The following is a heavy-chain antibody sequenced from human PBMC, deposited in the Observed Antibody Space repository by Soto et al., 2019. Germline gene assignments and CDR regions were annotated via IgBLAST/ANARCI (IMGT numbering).Heavy chain of an antibody. J-gene: IGHJ4*02. V-gene: IGHV3-66*04. CDR1: GFTVSSNY. Sequence: GGSLRPSCAASGFTVSSNYMSWVLQAPGKGLEWVSVIYSGGSTYYADSVKGRFTISRDNSKNTLYLQMNSLRAEDTAVYYCASHCSSWYKAFYYWGQGTLVIVSS. CDR3: ASHCSSWYKAFYY. CDR2: IYSGGST. D-gene: IGHD6-13*01.